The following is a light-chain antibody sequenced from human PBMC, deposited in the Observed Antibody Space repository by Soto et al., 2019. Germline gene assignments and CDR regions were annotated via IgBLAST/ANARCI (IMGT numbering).Light chain of an antibody. CDR2: DAT. V-gene: IGKV3-11*01. CDR3: QQRYNWPTLT. CDR1: QSVSNNY. J-gene: IGKJ4*01. Sequence: EIVFTQSPGTLSLSPGERATLSCRASQSVSNNYLAWYQQKPGQAPRLIIYDATHRATGIPARFSGSGSGTDFTLIISSLEPDDFGVYDCQQRYNWPTLTFGGGTKVDIK.